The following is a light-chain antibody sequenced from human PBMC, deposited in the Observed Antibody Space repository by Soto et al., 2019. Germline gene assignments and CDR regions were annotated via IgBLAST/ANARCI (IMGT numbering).Light chain of an antibody. CDR3: QQYNTYWT. V-gene: IGKV1-5*01. Sequence: DIQMTQSPSTLSSSVGDRVTLTCRASPSIRSWLAWCQQKPGKAAKRLIYYASRLESGVPSRVSGSGSGNALSLTISRPHPDDVETYYCQQYNTYWTFGQGTKVDI. CDR1: PSIRSW. J-gene: IGKJ1*01. CDR2: YAS.